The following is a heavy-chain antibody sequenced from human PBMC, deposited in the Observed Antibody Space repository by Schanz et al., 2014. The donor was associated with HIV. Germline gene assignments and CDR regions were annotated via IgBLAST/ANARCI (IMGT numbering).Heavy chain of an antibody. Sequence: QVQLVESGGGVVQPGRSLRLSCAASGFTFSSYGMHWVRQAPGKGLEWVAVIWYDGSNKYYVDSVKGRFTISRDNSKNTLYLQMDSLRSEDTAVYYCARGHTSGLFQGGPDSWGQGTLVTVSS. CDR3: ARGHTSGLFQGGPDS. J-gene: IGHJ4*02. D-gene: IGHD6-19*01. CDR2: IWYDGSNK. V-gene: IGHV3-33*01. CDR1: GFTFSSYG.